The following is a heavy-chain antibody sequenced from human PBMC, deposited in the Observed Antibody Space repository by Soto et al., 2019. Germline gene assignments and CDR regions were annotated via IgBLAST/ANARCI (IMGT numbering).Heavy chain of an antibody. J-gene: IGHJ6*02. CDR2: INAGNGNT. CDR3: ARAAFDWSGYYYYGMDV. CDR1: GYTFTSYA. V-gene: IGHV1-3*01. D-gene: IGHD3-9*01. Sequence: ASVKVSCKASGYTFTSYAMHWVRQAPGQRLEWMGWINAGNGNTKYSQKFQGRVTITRDTSASTAYMELSSLRSEDTAVYYCARAAFDWSGYYYYGMDVWGQGTTVTVSS.